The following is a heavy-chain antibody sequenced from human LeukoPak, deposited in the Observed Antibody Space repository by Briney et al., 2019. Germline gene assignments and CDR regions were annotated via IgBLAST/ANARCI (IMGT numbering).Heavy chain of an antibody. CDR3: AREMVGIAAAGANWFDP. CDR1: GGSISSGGYY. V-gene: IGHV4-31*03. Sequence: PSETLSLTCTVSGGSISSGGYYWSWIRQHPGKGLEWIGYIYYSGSTYYNPSLKSRVIISVDTSKNQFSLKLSSVTAADTAVYYCAREMVGIAAAGANWFDPWGQGTLVTVSS. CDR2: IYYSGST. D-gene: IGHD6-13*01. J-gene: IGHJ5*02.